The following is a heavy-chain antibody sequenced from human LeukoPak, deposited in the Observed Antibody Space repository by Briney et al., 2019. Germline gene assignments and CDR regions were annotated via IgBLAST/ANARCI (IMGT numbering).Heavy chain of an antibody. V-gene: IGHV4-39*07. CDR2: IYYSGST. CDR3: ARITGAFDI. CDR1: GGSLSSSSYY. Sequence: PSETLSLTCTVSGGSLSSSSYYWGWIRQPPGKGLEWIGSIYYSGSTYYNPSLKSRVTISVDTSKNQFSLKLSSVTAADTAVYYCARITGAFDIWGQGTMVTVSS. D-gene: IGHD2-8*02. J-gene: IGHJ3*02.